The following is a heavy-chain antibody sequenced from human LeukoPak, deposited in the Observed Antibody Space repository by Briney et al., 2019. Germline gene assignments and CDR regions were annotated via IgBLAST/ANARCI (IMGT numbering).Heavy chain of an antibody. Sequence: LETLSLTCAVYGGSFSGYYWSWIRQPPGKGLEWIGEINHSGSTNYNPSLKSRVTISVDTSKNQFSLKLSSVTAADTAVYYCARGARTYYDFWSGYSRVDYYYYMDVWGEGTTVTVSS. CDR2: INHSGST. CDR1: GGSFSGYY. J-gene: IGHJ6*03. V-gene: IGHV4-34*01. CDR3: ARGARTYYDFWSGYSRVDYYYYMDV. D-gene: IGHD3-3*01.